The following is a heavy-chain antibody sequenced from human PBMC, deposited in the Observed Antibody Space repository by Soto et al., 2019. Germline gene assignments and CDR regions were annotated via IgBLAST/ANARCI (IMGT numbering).Heavy chain of an antibody. CDR3: VHRTVRGYSGFDALDS. CDR1: GFSLTTTGAG. Sequence: QITLKESGPALVKPTQTPTLTCTFSGFSLTTTGAGVGWIRQPPGKALEWLAIIYWDDDKRYSPSLKTRLTITKDTSKNQVVLTMANMGPVDTATYYCVHRTVRGYSGFDALDSWGQGALVTVSS. J-gene: IGHJ5*01. V-gene: IGHV2-5*02. CDR2: IYWDDDK. D-gene: IGHD5-12*01.